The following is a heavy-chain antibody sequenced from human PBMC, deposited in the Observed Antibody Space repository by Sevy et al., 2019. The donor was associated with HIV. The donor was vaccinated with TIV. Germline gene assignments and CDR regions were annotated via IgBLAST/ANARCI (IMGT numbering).Heavy chain of an antibody. J-gene: IGHJ4*02. CDR3: ARGGYYYDNAAYYALDS. V-gene: IGHV3-33*01. CDR1: GFTFSNYA. Sequence: GGSLRLSCAATGFTFSNYAIHWVRQAPGKGMEWVAIIWSDGAYQYHGDSVKGRFTISRDNSKNTLYLQMNNVRVEDTAVYYCARGGYYYDNAAYYALDSWGQGTLVTVSS. D-gene: IGHD3-22*01. CDR2: IWSDGAYQ.